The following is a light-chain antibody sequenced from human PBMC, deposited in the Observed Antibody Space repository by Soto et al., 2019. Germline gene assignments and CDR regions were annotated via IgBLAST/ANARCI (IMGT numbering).Light chain of an antibody. V-gene: IGLV2-23*01. J-gene: IGLJ2*01. Sequence: ALTQPASVSGSPGQSITISCTGTSSDVGSYNLVSWYQQHPGKAPKLMIYEGSKRPSGVSNRFSGSKSGNTASLTISGLQAEDEADYYCCSYAGSLVFGGGTKLTVL. CDR1: SSDVGSYNL. CDR3: CSYAGSLV. CDR2: EGS.